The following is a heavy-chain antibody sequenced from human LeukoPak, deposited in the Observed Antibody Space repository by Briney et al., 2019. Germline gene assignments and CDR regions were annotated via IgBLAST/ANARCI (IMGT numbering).Heavy chain of an antibody. CDR3: ARITPGIREYYFDY. CDR1: GGSISSYY. Sequence: SETLSLTCTVSGGSISSYYWSWIRQPPGKGLEWIGYIYYSGSTNYNPSLKSRVTISVDTSKNQFSLKLSSVTAADTAVYYCARITPGIREYYFDYWGQGTLVTVSS. J-gene: IGHJ4*02. V-gene: IGHV4-59*08. CDR2: IYYSGST. D-gene: IGHD3-3*02.